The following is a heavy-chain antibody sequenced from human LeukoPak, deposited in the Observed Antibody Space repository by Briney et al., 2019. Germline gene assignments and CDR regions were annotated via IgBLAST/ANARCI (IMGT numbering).Heavy chain of an antibody. CDR3: ATPGAMYSSSFRRSYSSGWYLVY. D-gene: IGHD6-19*01. V-gene: IGHV3-23*01. J-gene: IGHJ4*02. Sequence: GGSLRLSCAASGFTFSSYAMSWVRQAPGKGLEWVSAISGSGGSTYYADSVKGRFTISRDNSKNTLYLQMNSLRAEDTAVYYCATPGAMYSSSFRRSYSSGWYLVYWGQGTLVTVSS. CDR2: ISGSGGST. CDR1: GFTFSSYA.